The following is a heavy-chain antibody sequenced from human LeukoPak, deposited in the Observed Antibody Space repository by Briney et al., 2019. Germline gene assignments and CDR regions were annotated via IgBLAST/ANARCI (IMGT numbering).Heavy chain of an antibody. CDR3: ATPAAGPGAEYSLY. D-gene: IGHD6-13*01. Sequence: GGSLRLSCVASGFTFSSYSMNWVRQAPGKGLEWVSSIDFTSRYIYNADSVKGRFTTSRDNAKNSLDLQMNSLKVEDTAVYYCATPAAGPGAEYSLYWGQGTLVIVSS. CDR2: IDFTSRYI. CDR1: GFTFSSYS. V-gene: IGHV3-21*01. J-gene: IGHJ1*01.